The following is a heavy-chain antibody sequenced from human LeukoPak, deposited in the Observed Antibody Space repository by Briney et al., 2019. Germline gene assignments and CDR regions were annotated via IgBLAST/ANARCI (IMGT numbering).Heavy chain of an antibody. Sequence: ASVKVSCKASGYTFTGYFMHWVRQAPGQGLEWVGRINPDSGGTNYAQKFQGRVSMTRDTSINTAYMELSRLTSDDTAIYYCAKDYRIRTDQANWFDPWGQGTLVTVSS. CDR2: INPDSGGT. CDR3: AKDYRIRTDQANWFDP. J-gene: IGHJ5*02. V-gene: IGHV1-2*06. D-gene: IGHD3/OR15-3a*01. CDR1: GYTFTGYF.